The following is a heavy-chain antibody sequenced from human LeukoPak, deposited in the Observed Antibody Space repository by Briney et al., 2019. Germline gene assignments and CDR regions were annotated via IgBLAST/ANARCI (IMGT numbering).Heavy chain of an antibody. CDR3: ARVPRGGDYRYGMDV. CDR1: GGSISSGGYS. CDR2: IYHSGST. Sequence: SETLSLTCAVSGGSISSGGYSWSWIRQPPGKGLEWIGYIYHSGSTYYNPSLKSRVTISVDTSKNQFSLKLSSVTAADTAVYYCARVPRGGDYRYGMDVWGQGTTVTVSS. V-gene: IGHV4-30-2*02. J-gene: IGHJ6*02. D-gene: IGHD2-21*01.